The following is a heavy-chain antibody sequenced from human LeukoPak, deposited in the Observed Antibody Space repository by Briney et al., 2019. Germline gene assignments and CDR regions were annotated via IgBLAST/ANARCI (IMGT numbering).Heavy chain of an antibody. CDR1: GFTFSSYS. J-gene: IGHJ6*03. D-gene: IGHD5-18*01. V-gene: IGHV3-48*01. Sequence: GGSLRLSCAASGFTFSSYSMNWVRQAPGKGLEWVSYISSSSSTIYYADSVKGRFTISRDNAKNSLYLQMNSLRAEDTAVYYCARNGYSYGYGYYYYMDVWGKGTTVTVSS. CDR3: ARNGYSYGYGYYYYMDV. CDR2: ISSSSSTI.